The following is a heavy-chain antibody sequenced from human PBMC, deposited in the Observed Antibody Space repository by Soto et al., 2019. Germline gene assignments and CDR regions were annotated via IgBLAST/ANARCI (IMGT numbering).Heavy chain of an antibody. CDR1: GFTFSSYA. J-gene: IGHJ5*02. Sequence: PGGSLRLSXAASGFTFSSYAMSWVRQAPGKGLEWVSAISGSGGSTYYADSVKGRFTISRDNSKNTLYLQMNSLRAEDTAVYYCAKVGKVATITGWFDPWGQGTLVTVSS. V-gene: IGHV3-23*01. CDR2: ISGSGGST. D-gene: IGHD5-12*01. CDR3: AKVGKVATITGWFDP.